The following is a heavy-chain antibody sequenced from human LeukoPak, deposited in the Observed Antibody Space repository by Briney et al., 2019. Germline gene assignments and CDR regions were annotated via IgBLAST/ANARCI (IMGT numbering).Heavy chain of an antibody. V-gene: IGHV3-7*04. CDR3: ARGDWEPSDY. J-gene: IGHJ4*02. Sequence: GGSLRLSCAASGFTFSNYWMTWVRQAPGKGLEWVANIKRDGSARNYVDSVKGRFTISRDNAKNSLYLQMNTLRVEDTAVHYCARGDWEPSDYWGQGTLVTVSS. D-gene: IGHD1-14*01. CDR1: GFTFSNYW. CDR2: IKRDGSAR.